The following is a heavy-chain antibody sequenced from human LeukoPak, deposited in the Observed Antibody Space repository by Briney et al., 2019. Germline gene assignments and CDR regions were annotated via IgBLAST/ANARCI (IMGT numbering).Heavy chain of an antibody. V-gene: IGHV3-64*01. Sequence: QPGGSLRLSCAASGFIFSSYAMFWVRQAPGKGLEFVSAIRGNGDTTYYANSLKGRFTISRDNSKNTLYLQMGSLRAEDMAVYYCARYNGYLDYWGQGTLVTVSS. CDR3: ARYNGYLDY. CDR2: IRGNGDTT. D-gene: IGHD2-8*01. CDR1: GFIFSSYA. J-gene: IGHJ4*02.